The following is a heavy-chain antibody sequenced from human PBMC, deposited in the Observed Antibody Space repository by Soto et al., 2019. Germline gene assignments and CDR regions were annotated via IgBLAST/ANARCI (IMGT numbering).Heavy chain of an antibody. D-gene: IGHD3-16*02. CDR3: TTDNEYDYIWGSYRYKLDY. Sequence: PGGSLRLSCAASGFTFSNAWMSWVRQAPGKGLEWVGRIKSKTDGGTTDYAAPVKGRFTISRDDSKNTLYLQMNSLKTEDTAVYYCTTDNEYDYIWGSYRYKLDYWGQGTLVTVSS. CDR2: IKSKTDGGTT. V-gene: IGHV3-15*01. CDR1: GFTFSNAW. J-gene: IGHJ4*02.